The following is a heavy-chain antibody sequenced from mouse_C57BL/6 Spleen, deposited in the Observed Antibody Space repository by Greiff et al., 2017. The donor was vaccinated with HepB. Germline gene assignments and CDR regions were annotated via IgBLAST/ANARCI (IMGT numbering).Heavy chain of an antibody. CDR3: ARRGYSNYGRVYAMDY. CDR1: GYAFSSYW. V-gene: IGHV1-80*01. D-gene: IGHD2-5*01. J-gene: IGHJ4*01. Sequence: QVQLQQSGAELVKPGASVKISCKASGYAFSSYWMNWVKQRPGKGLEWIGQIYPGDGDTNYNGKFKGKATLTADKSSSTAYMQLSSLTSEDSAVYFWARRGYSNYGRVYAMDYWGQGTSVTVSS. CDR2: IYPGDGDT.